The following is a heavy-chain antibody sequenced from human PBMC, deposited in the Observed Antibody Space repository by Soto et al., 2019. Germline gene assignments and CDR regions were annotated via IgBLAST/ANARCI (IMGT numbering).Heavy chain of an antibody. D-gene: IGHD2-15*01. V-gene: IGHV3-11*06. CDR3: VRGGGGGLFDP. CDR2: ISPGSRYP. J-gene: IGHJ5*02. CDR1: GFTLCDSY. Sequence: WGSLSRSGAGCGFTLCDSYMTLIRQAPGKWLEWISYISPGSRYPAYADSVKGKFTISRDNAKRSLYLQMMSLTAEDTAIYYCVRGGGGGLFDPWGQGTMVPVSP.